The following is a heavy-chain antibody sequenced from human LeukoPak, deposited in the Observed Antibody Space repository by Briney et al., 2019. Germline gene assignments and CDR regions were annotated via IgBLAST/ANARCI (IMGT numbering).Heavy chain of an antibody. CDR1: GGSISSYN. J-gene: IGHJ4*02. CDR3: AREGYYDFWSGYLPYDY. Sequence: PSETLSLTCTVSGGSISSYNWSWIRQPAGKGLEWVGRIYTSRSTNYNPSLKSRVTMSVDTSKNQFSLKLSSVTAADTAVYYCAREGYYDFWSGYLPYDYWGQGTLVTVSS. D-gene: IGHD3-3*01. V-gene: IGHV4-4*07. CDR2: IYTSRST.